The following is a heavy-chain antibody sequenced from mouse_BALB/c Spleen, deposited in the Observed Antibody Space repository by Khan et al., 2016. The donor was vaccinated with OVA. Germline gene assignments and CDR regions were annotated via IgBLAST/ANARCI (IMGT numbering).Heavy chain of an antibody. CDR2: ISYSGST. J-gene: IGHJ2*01. CDR1: GYSITSGYG. CDR3: ARTARIKY. D-gene: IGHD1-2*01. Sequence: EVQLQESGPGLVKPSQSLSLTCNVTGYSITSGYGWNWIRQFPGNKLEWMGYISYSGSTNYNPSLKSRLSITRDTSKNHVFLQLNSVTTEDTATYYCARTARIKYWGQCTTLTVSS. V-gene: IGHV3-2*02.